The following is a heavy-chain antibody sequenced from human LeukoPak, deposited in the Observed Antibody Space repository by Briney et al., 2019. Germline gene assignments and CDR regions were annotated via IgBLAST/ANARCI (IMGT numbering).Heavy chain of an antibody. CDR3: AKSAFGHSSNWYYFDY. CDR2: ISSSSSYI. D-gene: IGHD6-13*01. J-gene: IGHJ4*02. V-gene: IGHV3-21*01. CDR1: GFTFSSYS. Sequence: GGSLRLSCAASGFTFSSYSMNWVRQAPGKGLEWVSSISSSSSYIYYADSVKGRFTISRDNSKNTLYLQMNSLRAEDTAVYYCAKSAFGHSSNWYYFDYWGQGTLVTVSS.